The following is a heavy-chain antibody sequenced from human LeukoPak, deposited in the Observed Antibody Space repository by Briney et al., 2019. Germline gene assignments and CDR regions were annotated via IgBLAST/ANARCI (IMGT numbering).Heavy chain of an antibody. V-gene: IGHV3-74*01. D-gene: IGHD2-15*01. CDR1: GFDFSSNW. CDR3: ARDVGYGMDV. Sequence: GGSLRLSCAASGFDFSSNWMHWVRHAPGQGLVWVSRIKGDGISTNYADSVKGRFTISRDNSKNTLYLQMNSLRAEDTAVYYCARDVGYGMDVWGQGTTVTVSS. CDR2: IKGDGIST. J-gene: IGHJ6*02.